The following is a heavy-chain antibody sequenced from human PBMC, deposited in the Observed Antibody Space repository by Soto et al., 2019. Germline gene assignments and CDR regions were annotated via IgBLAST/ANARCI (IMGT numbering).Heavy chain of an antibody. Sequence: GGSLRLSCAISGFTFSTYSMNWVRQAPGKGLRWVSSISSSGTSMYYADSVKGRFTISRDNSKNTLYLQMNSLRAEDTAVYYCAKDEVVLAVVTALTFDYWGQGTLVTVSS. J-gene: IGHJ4*02. CDR2: ISSSGTSM. CDR3: AKDEVVLAVVTALTFDY. D-gene: IGHD2-21*02. CDR1: GFTFSTYS. V-gene: IGHV3-21*04.